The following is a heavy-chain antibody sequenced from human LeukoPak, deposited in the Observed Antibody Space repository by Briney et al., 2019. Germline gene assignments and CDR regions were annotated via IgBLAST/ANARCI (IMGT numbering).Heavy chain of an antibody. J-gene: IGHJ5*02. CDR3: ARESYSGSYH. Sequence: SVKVSCKASGGTFSSYAISWVRQAPGQGLEWMGRIIPILGIANYAQKLQGRVTMTTDTSTSTAYMELRSLRSDDTAVYYCARESYSGSYHWGQGTLVTVSS. V-gene: IGHV1-69*04. D-gene: IGHD1-26*01. CDR1: GGTFSSYA. CDR2: IIPILGIA.